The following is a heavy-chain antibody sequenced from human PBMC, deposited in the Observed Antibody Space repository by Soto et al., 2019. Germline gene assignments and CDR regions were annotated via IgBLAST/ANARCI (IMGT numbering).Heavy chain of an antibody. V-gene: IGHV4-31*03. Sequence: ASETLSLTCTVSNASITSSGYYWSWVRQPPGKRLEWIGYIYHSGSTFYSPSLQSRLTMSVDTSKNQFSLTLRSVTAADTAVYHCARMSGTYYVPDYWGQGTLVTVSS. CDR3: ARMSGTYYVPDY. D-gene: IGHD1-26*01. CDR1: NASITSSGYY. J-gene: IGHJ4*02. CDR2: IYHSGST.